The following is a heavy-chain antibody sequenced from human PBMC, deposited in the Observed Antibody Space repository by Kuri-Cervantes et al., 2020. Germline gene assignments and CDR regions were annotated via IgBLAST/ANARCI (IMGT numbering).Heavy chain of an antibody. CDR1: GGSFSSHY. CDR2: INHSGST. Sequence: GALTLSCTVYGGSFSSHYWSWIRQPPGKGLEWIGEINHSGSTNYNPSLKSRLTISVDTSKNQFSLKLSSMTAADTAVYSCASSEQLGFWGQGTLVTVSS. V-gene: IGHV4-34*01. J-gene: IGHJ4*02. D-gene: IGHD6-13*01. CDR3: ASSEQLGF.